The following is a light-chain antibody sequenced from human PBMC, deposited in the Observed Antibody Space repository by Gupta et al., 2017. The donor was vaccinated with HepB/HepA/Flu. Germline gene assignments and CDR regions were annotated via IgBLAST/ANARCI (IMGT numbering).Light chain of an antibody. Sequence: SALTQPASVSGSPGQSITISCTGTSSDVGAYNYVSWYQQHPGKAPKLMIYDVSNRPSGVSNRFSGSKSGNTASLTISGLQAEDEADYHCSYTTSSTYVFGTGTKVTVL. CDR2: DVS. CDR3: SYTTSSTYV. V-gene: IGLV2-14*03. J-gene: IGLJ1*01. CDR1: SSDVGAYNY.